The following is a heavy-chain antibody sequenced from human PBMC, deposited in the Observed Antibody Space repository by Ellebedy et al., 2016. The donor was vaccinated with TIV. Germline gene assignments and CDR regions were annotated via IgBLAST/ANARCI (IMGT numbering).Heavy chain of an antibody. Sequence: GESLKISXAASGFPFSSYTMSWARQAPGKGLEWVSSIGGSGIDTYYADSVKGRFTISRDNSKNTLYLQMNSLGPEDAAVYYCARGGSQKLDYWGLGTLVTVSS. D-gene: IGHD3-10*01. J-gene: IGHJ4*02. CDR3: ARGGSQKLDY. CDR2: IGGSGIDT. V-gene: IGHV3-23*01. CDR1: GFPFSSYT.